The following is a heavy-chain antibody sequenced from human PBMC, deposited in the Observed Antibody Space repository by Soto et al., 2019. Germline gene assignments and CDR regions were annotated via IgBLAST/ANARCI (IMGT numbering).Heavy chain of an antibody. J-gene: IGHJ6*02. CDR1: GDSISTAY. CDR3: ARGEWFLRGYGMDV. CDR2: IYNGGSP. Sequence: QVQLQESGPGLVKPSETLSLTCTVSGDSISTAYWSWIRQPPGKRLEYIGFIYNGGSPNYNPSLESRVTISPDTSNNQFFLKLTSVTAADTAVYYCARGEWFLRGYGMDVWGRGTTVTVS. D-gene: IGHD3-3*01. V-gene: IGHV4-59*01.